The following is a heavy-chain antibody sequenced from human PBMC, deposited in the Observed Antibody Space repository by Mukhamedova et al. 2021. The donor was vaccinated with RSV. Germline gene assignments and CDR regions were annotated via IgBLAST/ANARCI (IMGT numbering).Heavy chain of an antibody. J-gene: IGHJ4*02. CDR3: ARDLVVYSDSGSLDY. Sequence: GRIAPHSGGTNFAQKFQGRVTLTRDTSISTAYMELSRLRSDDTAVYYCARDLVVYSDSGSLDYWGQGSLVTVSS. D-gene: IGHD3-10*01. V-gene: IGHV1-2*06. CDR2: IAPHSGGT.